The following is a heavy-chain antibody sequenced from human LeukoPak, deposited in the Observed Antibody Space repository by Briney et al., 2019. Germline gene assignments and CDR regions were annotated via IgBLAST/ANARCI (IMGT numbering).Heavy chain of an antibody. J-gene: IGHJ4*02. V-gene: IGHV1-18*01. D-gene: IGHD6-13*01. Sequence: ASVKVSCKASGYTFTRYGISWVRQTPEKGFEWMGWISAYNGNTHLAQKFQGRVTVTTDTSTNTAYMELRSLRSDDTAVYYCARDLRPGVEAVGFEYWGQGTLVTVSS. CDR2: ISAYNGNT. CDR1: GYTFTRYG. CDR3: ARDLRPGVEAVGFEY.